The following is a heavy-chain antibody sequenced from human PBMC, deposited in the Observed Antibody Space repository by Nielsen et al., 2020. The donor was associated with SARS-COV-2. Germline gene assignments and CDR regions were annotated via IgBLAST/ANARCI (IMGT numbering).Heavy chain of an antibody. CDR3: ARSPSTNGVDY. Sequence: SETLSLTCTVSGGSISSSSYYWGWIRQPPGKGLEWIGSIYYSGSTYYNPSLKSRVTISVDTSKNQFSLKLSSVTAADTAVYYCARSPSTNGVDYWGQGTLVTVSS. J-gene: IGHJ4*02. CDR1: GGSISSSSYY. V-gene: IGHV4-39*01. CDR2: IYYSGST.